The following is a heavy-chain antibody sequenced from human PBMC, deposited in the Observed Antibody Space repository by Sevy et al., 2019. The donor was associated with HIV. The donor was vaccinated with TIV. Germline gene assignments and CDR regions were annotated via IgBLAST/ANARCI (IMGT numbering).Heavy chain of an antibody. CDR1: GFTFRSYT. J-gene: IGHJ4*02. CDR2: ISSSGSYI. Sequence: GGFLRLSCVASGFTFRSYTMKWVRQAPGKGLECVSSISSSGSYIYYADSVKGRFTISGDDAKNSLYLQMNTLRAQDATQYYCARVRPYDTRDFDYWGQGTLVTVSS. V-gene: IGHV3-21*01. D-gene: IGHD3-22*01. CDR3: ARVRPYDTRDFDY.